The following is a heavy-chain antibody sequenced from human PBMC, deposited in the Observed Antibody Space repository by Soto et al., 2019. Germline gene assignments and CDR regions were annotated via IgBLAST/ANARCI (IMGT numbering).Heavy chain of an antibody. CDR2: ISAYNGNT. V-gene: IGHV1-18*01. J-gene: IGHJ4*02. D-gene: IGHD3-9*01. CDR3: ARDRHYEILTGYYNPAHYDN. Sequence: ASVQVSCKASGYTFTSYGISWVRQAPGQGLEWMGWISAYNGNTNYAQKLQGRVTMTTDTSTSTAYMELRSLRSDDTAVYYCARDRHYEILTGYYNPAHYDNWGQGTLVTVSS. CDR1: GYTFTSYG.